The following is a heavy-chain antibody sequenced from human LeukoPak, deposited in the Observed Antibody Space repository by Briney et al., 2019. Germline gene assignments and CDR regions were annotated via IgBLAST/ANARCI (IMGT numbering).Heavy chain of an antibody. CDR3: ARDRSTGSYFFFDY. J-gene: IGHJ4*02. Sequence: GGSLRLSCLASGFTFDTFGMYWARQAPGKGLEWVAVIWHDGSNKYHTDSVKGRFTISRDNSKYTLYLQMNSLRAEDTAVYYCARDRSTGSYFFFDYWGQGVLVTVSS. CDR2: IWHDGSNK. V-gene: IGHV3-33*07. D-gene: IGHD6-19*01. CDR1: GFTFDTFG.